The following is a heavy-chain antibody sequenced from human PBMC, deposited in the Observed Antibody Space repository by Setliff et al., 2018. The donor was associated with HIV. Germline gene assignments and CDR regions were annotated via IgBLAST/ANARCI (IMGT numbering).Heavy chain of an antibody. J-gene: IGHJ6*03. CDR1: GFAVSSNY. D-gene: IGHD4-4*01. CDR2: IYSGGNT. V-gene: IGHV3-53*01. CDR3: AKESGLYSNYKYYYYMDV. Sequence: GSLRLSCAASGFAVSSNYMSWVRQAPGKGLEWVSVIYSGGNTYYADSVKGRFTISRDNFKNTLYLEMNSLRAEDTAVYYCAKESGLYSNYKYYYYMDVWGKGTTVTVSS.